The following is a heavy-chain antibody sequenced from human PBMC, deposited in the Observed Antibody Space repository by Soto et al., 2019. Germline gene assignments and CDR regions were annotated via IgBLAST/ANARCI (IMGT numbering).Heavy chain of an antibody. CDR1: GFTFSDYW. D-gene: IGHD3-10*01. V-gene: IGHV3-74*01. CDR3: ARGVRGHYGFDV. Sequence: EVQLVESGGGLVQPGESLRLSCAASGFTFSDYWIHWVRQAPGKGLVWVSRIKFDGSSANYADSVKGRFTISRDNAKDTVYLQMSSLGAEDTAVYYGARGVRGHYGFDVWVQGTMVTVSS. CDR2: IKFDGSSA. J-gene: IGHJ3*01.